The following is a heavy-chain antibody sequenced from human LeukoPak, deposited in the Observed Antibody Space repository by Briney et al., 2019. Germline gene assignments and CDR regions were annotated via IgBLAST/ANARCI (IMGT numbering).Heavy chain of an antibody. CDR2: IYYSGST. CDR3: ARSAIDAFDI. CDR1: GGSISSYY. Sequence: SETLSLTCTVSGGSISSYYWSWIRQPPGKGLEWIGYIYYSGSTNYNPSLKSRVTISVDTSKNQFSLKLSSVTAADAAVYYCARSAIDAFDIWGQGTMVTVSS. V-gene: IGHV4-59*08. J-gene: IGHJ3*02. D-gene: IGHD6-25*01.